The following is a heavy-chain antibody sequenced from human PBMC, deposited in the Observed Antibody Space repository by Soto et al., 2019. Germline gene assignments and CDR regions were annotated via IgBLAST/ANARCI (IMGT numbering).Heavy chain of an antibody. CDR2: ISYDGSNK. V-gene: IGHV3-30-3*01. Sequence: QVQLVESGGGVVQPGRSLRLSCAASGFTFSSYAMHWVRQAPGKGLEWVAVISYDGSNKYYADSVKGRFTISRDNSKNTLYLQMNSLRAEDTAVYYCARRDTAMVRLDYWAREPWSPSPQ. CDR3: ARRDTAMVRLDY. J-gene: IGHJ4*02. D-gene: IGHD5-18*01. CDR1: GFTFSSYA.